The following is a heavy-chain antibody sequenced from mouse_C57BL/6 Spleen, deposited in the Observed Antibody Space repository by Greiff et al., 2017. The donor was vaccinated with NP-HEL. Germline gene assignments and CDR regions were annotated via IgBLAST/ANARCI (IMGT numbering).Heavy chain of an antibody. CDR2: IDPETGGT. Sequence: VQLQQSGAELARPGASVTLSCKASGYTFTDYEMHWVKQTPVHGLEWIGAIDPETGGTAYNQKFKGKAILTADKSSSTAYMELRSLTSEDAAVYYCRSSYDGYPWDYWGQGTLVTVSA. J-gene: IGHJ3*01. CDR1: GYTFTDYE. CDR3: RSSYDGYPWDY. V-gene: IGHV1-15*01. D-gene: IGHD2-3*01.